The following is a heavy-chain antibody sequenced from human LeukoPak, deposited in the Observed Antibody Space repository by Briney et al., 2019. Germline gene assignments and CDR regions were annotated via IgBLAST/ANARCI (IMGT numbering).Heavy chain of an antibody. Sequence: ASVKVSCKASGYTFTSYDINWVRQATGQGLEWMGWMNPNSGNTGYAQKFQGRVTMTRNTSISTAYMELSSLRSEDTAVYYRARLKYYYDGSGSQPSYYYYGMDVWGQGTTVTVSS. CDR3: ARLKYYYDGSGSQPSYYYYGMDV. D-gene: IGHD3-22*01. CDR1: GYTFTSYD. CDR2: MNPNSGNT. V-gene: IGHV1-8*01. J-gene: IGHJ6*02.